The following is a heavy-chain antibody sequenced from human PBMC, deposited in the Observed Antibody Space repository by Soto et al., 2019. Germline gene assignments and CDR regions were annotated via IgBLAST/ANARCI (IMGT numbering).Heavy chain of an antibody. Sequence: QVQLVQSGTEEKKPGASVKVSCKTSGYTFISYAVHWVRQAPGQSLEWMGWINIGNGNTKYSQKFQGRVTIISDTSASTAYMKLSSLRSEDTAVYYCAGVRVAGYTYGYGFDYWVQGTLVTVSS. J-gene: IGHJ4*02. CDR3: AGVRVAGYTYGYGFDY. CDR2: INIGNGNT. CDR1: GYTFISYA. V-gene: IGHV1-3*04. D-gene: IGHD5-18*01.